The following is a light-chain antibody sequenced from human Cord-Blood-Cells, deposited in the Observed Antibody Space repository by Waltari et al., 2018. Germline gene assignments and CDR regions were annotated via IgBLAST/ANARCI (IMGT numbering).Light chain of an antibody. V-gene: IGLV1-40*01. CDR2: VDS. Sequence: SVLTQSPSVSGAPGQRVTISCTGSSSNIGAGYDVHWYQQLPGTAPKLLIYVDSNRRSGVPDQFSGSKSGTCASLAITGLQAEDEADYYCQSYDSSLRGSVFGGGTKLAVL. CDR3: QSYDSSLRGSV. J-gene: IGLJ3*02. CDR1: SSNIGAGYD.